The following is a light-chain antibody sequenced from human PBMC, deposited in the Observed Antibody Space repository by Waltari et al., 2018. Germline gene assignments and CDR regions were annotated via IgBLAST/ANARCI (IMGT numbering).Light chain of an antibody. CDR3: CSYTTSSTLL. Sequence: QSAPTQPPSVSGSPGQSVTISCTGTSSDVGGYNYVPWYHQHPGKAPKLMIYGVSNRPSGVSDRFSGSKSGNTASLTISGLQAEDEADYYCCSYTTSSTLLFGGGTRLTVL. J-gene: IGLJ2*01. CDR2: GVS. CDR1: SSDVGGYNY. V-gene: IGLV2-14*01.